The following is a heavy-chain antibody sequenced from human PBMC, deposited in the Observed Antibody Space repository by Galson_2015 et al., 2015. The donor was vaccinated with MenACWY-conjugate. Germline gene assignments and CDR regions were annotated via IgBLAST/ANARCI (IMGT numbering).Heavy chain of an antibody. CDR2: IQSQTDGGKI. J-gene: IGHJ6*03. V-gene: IGHV3-15*01. Sequence: SLRLSCAGSAFTFSNAYMSWVRQAPGKGLEWVGRIQSQTDGGKIDYAAPVKGRFTISRDDSKNTLYLQMNSLKIEDTAVYYCTTHKPDSWGGLLFHFYMDVWGKGTTVTVSS. D-gene: IGHD2-21*01. CDR1: AFTFSNAY. CDR3: TTHKPDSWGGLLFHFYMDV.